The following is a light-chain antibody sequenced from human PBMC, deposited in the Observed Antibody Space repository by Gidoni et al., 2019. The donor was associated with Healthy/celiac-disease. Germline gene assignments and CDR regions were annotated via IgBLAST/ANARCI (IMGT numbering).Light chain of an antibody. J-gene: IGKJ1*01. V-gene: IGKV3-15*01. CDR2: GAS. CDR1: QRVSSN. CDR3: QQYDNWPRT. Sequence: EILMTHSPATLSVSPGHRATLSCRASQRVSSNLAWYQQKPGQAPRLLIYGASTRATGIPARFSGSGSGTEFTLTISSLQSEDFAVYYCQQYDNWPRTFGQGTKVEIK.